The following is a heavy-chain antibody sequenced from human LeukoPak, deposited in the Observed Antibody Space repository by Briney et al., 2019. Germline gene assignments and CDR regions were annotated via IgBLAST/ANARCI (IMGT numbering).Heavy chain of an antibody. CDR2: IYTSGST. D-gene: IGHD3-10*01. Sequence: SETLSLTCTVSGGSISSYYWSWIRQPAGKGLEWIGRIYTSGSTNYNPSLKSRVTMSVDTSKNQFSLKLSSVTAADTAVYYCARMNYYGSGSYTDYWGQGTLVTVSS. V-gene: IGHV4-4*07. J-gene: IGHJ4*02. CDR3: ARMNYYGSGSYTDY. CDR1: GGSISSYY.